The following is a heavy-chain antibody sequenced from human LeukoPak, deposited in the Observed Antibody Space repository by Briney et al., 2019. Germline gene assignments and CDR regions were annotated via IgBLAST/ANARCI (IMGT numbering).Heavy chain of an antibody. CDR1: GFTFSSYN. CDR3: ARAITLDYGTDV. CDR2: ISSSSNTI. V-gene: IGHV3-48*04. J-gene: IGHJ6*02. D-gene: IGHD1-14*01. Sequence: GGSLRLSCAASGFTFSSYNMDWVRQAPGKGLEWVSYISSSSNTIYYVDSVKGRFTISRDNAKNSLFLQMDSLRVEDTAVYYCARAITLDYGTDVWGQGTTVTVSS.